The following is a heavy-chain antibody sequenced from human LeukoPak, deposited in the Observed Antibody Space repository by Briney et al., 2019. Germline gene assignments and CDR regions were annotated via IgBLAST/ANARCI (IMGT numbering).Heavy chain of an antibody. J-gene: IGHJ4*02. D-gene: IGHD3-22*01. Sequence: SLRLPCAASGFTFADYAMHWVRQAPGKGLEWVSGISWNSGSIGYADSVKGRFTISRDNAKNSLYLQMNSLRAEDTALYYCAKGTSYYYDSSGYQDYWGQGTLVTVSS. CDR2: ISWNSGSI. V-gene: IGHV3-9*01. CDR3: AKGTSYYYDSSGYQDY. CDR1: GFTFADYA.